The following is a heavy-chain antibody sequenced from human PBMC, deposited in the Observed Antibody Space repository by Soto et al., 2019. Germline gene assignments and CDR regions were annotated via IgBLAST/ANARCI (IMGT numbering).Heavy chain of an antibody. CDR2: IDASGGT. CDR3: ARAGFSGPYDAFDI. V-gene: IGHV4-34*02. J-gene: IGHJ3*02. Sequence: QVQLQQWGAGLLKPSETLSLTCAVFGGSLSGYWWSWIRQPPGRGLEWIGEIDASGGTNYNPSLKSRVTISEDTSKNQFSLKLTSLIAADTAVYFCARAGFSGPYDAFDIWGQGTMVSVSS. CDR1: GGSLSGYW. D-gene: IGHD1-26*01.